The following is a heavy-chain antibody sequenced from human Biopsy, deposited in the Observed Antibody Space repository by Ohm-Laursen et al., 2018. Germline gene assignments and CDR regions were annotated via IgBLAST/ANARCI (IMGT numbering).Heavy chain of an antibody. Sequence: GSLRLSCTASGFTFSNYYMHWVRQAPGKGLLWVSRIKRDGTTTDYAESVKGRFTISRDNAKNTLYLQMNSLRAEDTAVYYCARGGFFAYSTFVYWGQGALVTVSS. J-gene: IGHJ4*02. CDR1: GFTFSNYY. V-gene: IGHV3-74*01. D-gene: IGHD4-11*01. CDR3: ARGGFFAYSTFVY. CDR2: IKRDGTTT.